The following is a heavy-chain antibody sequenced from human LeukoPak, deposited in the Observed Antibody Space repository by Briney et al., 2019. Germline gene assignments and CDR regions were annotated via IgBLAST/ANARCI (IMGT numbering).Heavy chain of an antibody. J-gene: IGHJ4*02. Sequence: ASVKVSCKASGGTFSSYAISWVRQAPGQGLEWMGGIIPIFGTANYAQKFQGRVTITADESTSTAYMELSSLRSEDTAVYYCARSLGYCSSTSCYGGYYFDSSGQGTLVTASS. D-gene: IGHD2-2*01. V-gene: IGHV1-69*01. CDR1: GGTFSSYA. CDR2: IIPIFGTA. CDR3: ARSLGYCSSTSCYGGYYFDS.